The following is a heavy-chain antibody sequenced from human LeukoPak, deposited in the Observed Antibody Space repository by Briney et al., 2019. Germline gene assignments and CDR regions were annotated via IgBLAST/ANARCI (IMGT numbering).Heavy chain of an antibody. Sequence: GGSLRLSCAASGFTFSSYAMHWVRQAPGKGLEWVAVISYDGSNKYYADSVKGGFTISRDNSKNTLYLQMNSLRAEDTAVYYCARDLGIAVAGIPYYYYGMDVWGQGTTVTVSS. CDR3: ARDLGIAVAGIPYYYYGMDV. J-gene: IGHJ6*02. D-gene: IGHD6-19*01. V-gene: IGHV3-30-3*01. CDR1: GFTFSSYA. CDR2: ISYDGSNK.